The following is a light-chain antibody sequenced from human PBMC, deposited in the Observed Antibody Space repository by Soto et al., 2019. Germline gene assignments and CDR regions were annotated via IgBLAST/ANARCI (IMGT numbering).Light chain of an antibody. J-gene: IGLJ2*01. CDR1: SSDVGGYNY. Sequence: QSALTQPASVSGSPGQSITISCTGTSSDVGGYNYVSWYQQHPGKAPKLMIYDVSNRPSGVSNRFSGSKSGNTASLTISGLQAEDEADYYCSSYTISSTVVFGGGTKVTAL. V-gene: IGLV2-14*01. CDR2: DVS. CDR3: SSYTISSTVV.